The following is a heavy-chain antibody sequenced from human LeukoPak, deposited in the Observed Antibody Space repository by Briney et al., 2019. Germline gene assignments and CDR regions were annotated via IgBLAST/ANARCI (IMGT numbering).Heavy chain of an antibody. CDR3: TTIGDY. CDR2: IKSKTAGGTT. Sequence: KPGGSLRLSCAASGFTFSHAWMSWVRQAPGKGLEWVGRIKSKTAGGTTDYAAPVKGRFSVSRDDSKSTLYLQMNSLKSEETGVYYCTTIGDYWGLGTQVTVSS. D-gene: IGHD3-16*01. V-gene: IGHV3-15*01. CDR1: GFTFSHAW. J-gene: IGHJ4*02.